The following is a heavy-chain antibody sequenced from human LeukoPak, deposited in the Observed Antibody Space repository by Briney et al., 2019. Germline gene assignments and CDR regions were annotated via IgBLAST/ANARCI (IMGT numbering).Heavy chain of an antibody. D-gene: IGHD3-3*01. Sequence: SETLSLTCAVYGGSFSGYYWSWIRQPPGKGLEWIGSIYYSGSTYYNPSLKSRVTISVDTSKNQFSLKLSSVTAADTAAYYCARIITIFGVTLYYYMDVWGKGTTVTVSS. V-gene: IGHV4-34*01. CDR2: IYYSGST. CDR1: GGSFSGYY. J-gene: IGHJ6*03. CDR3: ARIITIFGVTLYYYMDV.